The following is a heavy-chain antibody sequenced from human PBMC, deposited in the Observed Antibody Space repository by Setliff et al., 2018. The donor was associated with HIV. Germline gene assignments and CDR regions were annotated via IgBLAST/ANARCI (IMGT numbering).Heavy chain of an antibody. CDR2: IIPIFGTA. V-gene: IGHV1-69*06. D-gene: IGHD1-26*01. Sequence: GASVKVSCKASGGTFSSYAISWVRQAPGQGLEWMGRIIPIFGTANYAQKFQGRVTITADKSTSTAYMELSSLRSEDTAVYYCARDGMGATTLNYYYYMDVWGKGTTVTVSS. J-gene: IGHJ6*03. CDR1: GGTFSSYA. CDR3: ARDGMGATTLNYYYYMDV.